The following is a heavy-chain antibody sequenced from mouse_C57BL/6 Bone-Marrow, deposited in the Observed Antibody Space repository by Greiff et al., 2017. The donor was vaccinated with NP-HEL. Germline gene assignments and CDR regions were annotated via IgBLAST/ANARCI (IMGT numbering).Heavy chain of an antibody. CDR1: GYAFTNYL. D-gene: IGHD3-1*01. V-gene: IGHV1-54*01. CDR2: INPGSGGT. J-gene: IGHJ2*01. CDR3: ARSGRGLLYYFDY. Sequence: QVQLQQSGAELVRPGTSVKVSCKASGYAFTNYLIEWVKQRPGQGLEWIGVINPGSGGTNYNEKFKGKATLTADKSSSTAYMQLSSLTYEDSAVYFCARSGRGLLYYFDYWGQGTTLTVSS.